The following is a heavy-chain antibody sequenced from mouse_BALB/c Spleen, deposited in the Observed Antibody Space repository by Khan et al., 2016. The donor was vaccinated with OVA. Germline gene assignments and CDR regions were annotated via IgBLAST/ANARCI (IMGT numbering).Heavy chain of an antibody. J-gene: IGHJ3*01. Sequence: QVQLKQSGAELVRPGVSVKISCKGSGYTFTDFTMHWVKQSHAKSVEWMGVISTYYGDATYNQKFKGKATMTVDKSSSTAYMELARLTSEDSAIYFFARGGGGDRFAYWGQGTLVTVSA. CDR3: ARGGGGDRFAY. CDR2: ISTYYGDA. V-gene: IGHV1S137*01. CDR1: GYTFTDFT.